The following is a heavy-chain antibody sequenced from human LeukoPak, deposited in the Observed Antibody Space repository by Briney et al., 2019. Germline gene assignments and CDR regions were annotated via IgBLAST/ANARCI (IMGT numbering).Heavy chain of an antibody. CDR2: ISGSGGST. CDR1: GFTFSSYA. Sequence: GGSLRLSCAASGFTFSSYAMSWVRQAPGKGLEWVSAISGSGGSTYYADSVKGRFTISRDNSKNTLYLQMNSLRAEDTAVYYCVKTVGYCSSTSCFYYFDYWGQGTLVTVSS. CDR3: VKTVGYCSSTSCFYYFDY. V-gene: IGHV3-23*01. J-gene: IGHJ4*02. D-gene: IGHD2-2*03.